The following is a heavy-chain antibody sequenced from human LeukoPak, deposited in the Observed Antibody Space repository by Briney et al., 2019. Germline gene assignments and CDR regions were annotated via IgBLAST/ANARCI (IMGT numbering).Heavy chain of an antibody. Sequence: GGSLRLSCAASGFTFSDYYMSWIRQAPGKGLEWVSYISSRGSTIYYADSVKGRFTISRDNAKNSLYLQMNSLRAEDTAVYYCAGELYGSGSYYDYWGQGTLVTVSS. J-gene: IGHJ4*02. D-gene: IGHD3-10*01. CDR2: ISSRGSTI. CDR3: AGELYGSGSYYDY. V-gene: IGHV3-11*01. CDR1: GFTFSDYY.